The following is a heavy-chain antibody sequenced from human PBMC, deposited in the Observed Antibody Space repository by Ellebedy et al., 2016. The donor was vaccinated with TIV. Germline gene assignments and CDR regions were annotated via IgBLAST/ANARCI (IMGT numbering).Heavy chain of an antibody. D-gene: IGHD3-16*01. CDR3: AREDRFPYNWFDT. CDR1: GYTFTSYY. J-gene: IGHJ5*02. V-gene: IGHV1-18*04. Sequence: ASVKVSCKASGYTFTSYYMHWVRQAPGQGLEWMGWISAYNGNTNYAQKLQGRVTMTTDTSTSTAYMELRSLRSDDTAVYYCAREDRFPYNWFDTWGQGTLVTVSS. CDR2: ISAYNGNT.